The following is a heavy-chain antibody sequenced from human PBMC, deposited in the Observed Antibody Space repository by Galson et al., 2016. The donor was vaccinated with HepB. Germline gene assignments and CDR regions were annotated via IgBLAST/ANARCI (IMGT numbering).Heavy chain of an antibody. V-gene: IGHV3-74*01. J-gene: IGHJ4*02. D-gene: IGHD1-26*01. CDR2: INPGGSTT. Sequence: SLRLSCAASGFTFSNYWIHWLRQTPGKGLVWVSRINPGGSTTGFADSVKGRFTISRDNAKNTVYLYMNSLRAEDTGVYYCAGDFGISGDYWGQETLVTVSS. CDR1: GFTFSNYW. CDR3: AGDFGISGDY.